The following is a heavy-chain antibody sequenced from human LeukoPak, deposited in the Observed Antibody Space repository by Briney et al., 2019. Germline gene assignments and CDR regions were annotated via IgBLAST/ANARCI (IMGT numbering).Heavy chain of an antibody. D-gene: IGHD2-2*02. Sequence: GGSLRLSCAASGFTFSSYEMNWVRQAPGKGLEWVSYISSSGSTIYYADSVKGRFTISRDNAKNSLYLQMNSLRAEDTGLYYCARDSAGFLYRPDAFDIWGQGTMVTVSS. CDR3: ARDSAGFLYRPDAFDI. CDR1: GFTFSSYE. CDR2: ISSSGSTI. J-gene: IGHJ3*02. V-gene: IGHV3-48*03.